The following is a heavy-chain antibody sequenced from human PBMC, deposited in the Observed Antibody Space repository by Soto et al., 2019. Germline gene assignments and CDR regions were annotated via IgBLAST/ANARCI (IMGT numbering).Heavy chain of an antibody. Sequence: ASVKVSCKASGYTFTSYGISWVRQAPGQGLEWMGWISAYNGNTNYAQKLQGRVTMTTDTSTSTAYMELRSLRSDDTAVYYCARDASYCSSTSCYSGDYSGQGTQVTVSS. CDR1: GYTFTSYG. J-gene: IGHJ4*02. V-gene: IGHV1-18*01. CDR3: ARDASYCSSTSCYSGDY. CDR2: ISAYNGNT. D-gene: IGHD2-2*01.